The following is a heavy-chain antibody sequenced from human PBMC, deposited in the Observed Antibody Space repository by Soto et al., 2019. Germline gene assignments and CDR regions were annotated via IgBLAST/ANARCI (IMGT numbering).Heavy chain of an antibody. D-gene: IGHD3-22*01. CDR1: GYTFTSYG. V-gene: IGHV1-18*01. CDR3: AREAAPLYYDSSGKGEGAFVI. Sequence: ASVKVSCKASGYTFTSYGISWVRQAPGQGLEWMGWISAYNGNTNYAQKLQGRVTMTTDTSTSTAYMELRSLRSDDTAVYYCAREAAPLYYDSSGKGEGAFVILGQGTMVNVS. J-gene: IGHJ3*02. CDR2: ISAYNGNT.